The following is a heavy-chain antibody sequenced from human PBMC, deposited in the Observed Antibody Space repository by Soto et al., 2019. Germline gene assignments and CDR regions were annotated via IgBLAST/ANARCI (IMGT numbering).Heavy chain of an antibody. CDR2: ISGSGGST. CDR1: GFTFSSYA. CDR3: ARADYYGSGSYSPPFDP. V-gene: IGHV3-23*01. J-gene: IGHJ5*02. D-gene: IGHD3-10*01. Sequence: PGGSLRLSCAASGFTFSSYAMSWVRQAPGKGLEWVSAISGSGGSTYYADSVKGRFTIPRDNSKNTLYLQMNSLRAGDTAVYYCARADYYGSGSYSPPFDPSGQGTLVTVSS.